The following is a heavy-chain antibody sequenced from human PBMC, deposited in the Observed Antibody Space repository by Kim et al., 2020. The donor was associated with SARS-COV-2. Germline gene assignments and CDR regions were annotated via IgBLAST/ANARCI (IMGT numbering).Heavy chain of an antibody. CDR1: GGSISSGGYY. CDR3: ARGRGEMATITGYWFDP. V-gene: IGHV4-31*03. D-gene: IGHD5-12*01. J-gene: IGHJ5*02. Sequence: SETLSLTCTVSGGSISSGGYYWSWIRQHPGKGLEWIGYIYYSGSTYYNPSLKSRVTISVDTSKNQFSLKLSSVTAADTAVYYCARGRGEMATITGYWFDPWGQGTLVTVSS. CDR2: IYYSGST.